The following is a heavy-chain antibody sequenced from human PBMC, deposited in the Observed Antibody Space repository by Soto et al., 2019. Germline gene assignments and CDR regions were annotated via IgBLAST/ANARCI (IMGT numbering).Heavy chain of an antibody. D-gene: IGHD2-21*02. J-gene: IGHJ4*02. CDR1: GDSFSGYF. Sequence: SETLSLTCAVHGDSFSGYFWTWIRQPPGKGLEWIAEITEGGTTNYSPSLKSRVSIAVDSSKRQFSLTLSSVTAADTAMYYCARGEDAMLSLTFDYWSQGSLVTVSS. V-gene: IGHV4-34*01. CDR2: ITEGGTT. CDR3: ARGEDAMLSLTFDY.